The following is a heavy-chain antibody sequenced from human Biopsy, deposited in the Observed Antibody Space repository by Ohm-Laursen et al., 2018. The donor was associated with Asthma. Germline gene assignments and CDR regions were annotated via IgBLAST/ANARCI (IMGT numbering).Heavy chain of an antibody. V-gene: IGHV1-46*01. CDR1: GYTFTSYY. J-gene: IGHJ6*02. Sequence: ASVKVSCKASGYTFTSYYMHWVRQAPGQGLEWMGIINPSGGSTSYAQKFQGRVTMTRDTSTSTVYMELSSLRSEDTAVYYCARGANYHGSGRAPIGMDVWGQGTTVTVSS. CDR3: ARGANYHGSGRAPIGMDV. CDR2: INPSGGST. D-gene: IGHD3-10*01.